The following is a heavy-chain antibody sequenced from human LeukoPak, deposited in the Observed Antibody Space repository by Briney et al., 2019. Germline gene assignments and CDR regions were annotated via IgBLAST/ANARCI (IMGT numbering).Heavy chain of an antibody. CDR2: IYYSGST. V-gene: IGHV4-59*08. D-gene: IGHD3-10*01. CDR3: ARTTYYYGSGSYQETFDY. J-gene: IGHJ4*02. CDR1: GGSISSYY. Sequence: SETLSLTCTVSGGSISSYYWSWIRRPPGKGLEWIGYIYYSGSTNYNPSLKSRVTISVDTSKNQFSLKLSSVTAADTAVYYCARTTYYYGSGSYQETFDYWGQGTLVTVSS.